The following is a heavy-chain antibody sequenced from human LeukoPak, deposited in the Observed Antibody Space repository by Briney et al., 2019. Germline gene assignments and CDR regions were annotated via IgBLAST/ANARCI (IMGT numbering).Heavy chain of an antibody. J-gene: IGHJ4*02. CDR3: ARVRYCTSTSCPDFDC. CDR2: INPSGGST. V-gene: IGHV1-46*01. Sequence: ASVKVSCKASGYTFSNYYMHWVRQAPGQGLEWMGMINPSGGSTNYAQRFQGRVTMTRDTSTSTVYMELSSLRSEDTAVYSCARVRYCTSTSCPDFDCWGQGTLVTVSP. D-gene: IGHD2-2*01. CDR1: GYTFSNYY.